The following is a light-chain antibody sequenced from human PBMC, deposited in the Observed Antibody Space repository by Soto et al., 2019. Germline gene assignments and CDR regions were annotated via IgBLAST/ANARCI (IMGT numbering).Light chain of an antibody. V-gene: IGKV1-12*01. CDR2: AAS. J-gene: IGKJ1*01. Sequence: DIQMIPSACSVSASVKDIVLIALRASQDFSNWLAWYQQKPGKAPKLLIYAASSLQSGVPSRFSGRGSGTEFTLTICRLQPDDFPTYYGQPYKAAGTCAEGTKVDIK. CDR3: QPYKAAGT. CDR1: QDFSNW.